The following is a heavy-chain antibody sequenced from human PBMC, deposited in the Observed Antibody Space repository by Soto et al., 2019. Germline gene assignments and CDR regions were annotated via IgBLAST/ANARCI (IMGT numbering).Heavy chain of an antibody. D-gene: IGHD2-15*01. CDR3: ARQGYCSGGSCYSVPWWFDP. Sequence: QLQLQESGPGLVKPSETLSLTCTVSGGSISSSRYYWGWIRQPPGKGLEWIGTIYYSGSTYYKPSLKSRVTISVDTSKNQFSLKLSSVTAADTAVYYCARQGYCSGGSCYSVPWWFDPWGQGTLVTVSS. J-gene: IGHJ5*02. V-gene: IGHV4-39*01. CDR2: IYYSGST. CDR1: GGSISSSRYY.